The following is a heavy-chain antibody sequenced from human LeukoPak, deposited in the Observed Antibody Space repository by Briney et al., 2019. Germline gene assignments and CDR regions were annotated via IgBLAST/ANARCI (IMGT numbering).Heavy chain of an antibody. CDR3: AGSPVVVVPAAIPGTNWFDP. CDR2: ISGSGGST. Sequence: GSLRLSCAASRFTFSSYAMSWVRQAPGKGLEWVPAISGSGGSTYYADSVKGRFTISRDNSKNTLYLQMNSLRAEDTAVYYCAGSPVVVVPAAIPGTNWFDPWGQGTLVTVSS. CDR1: RFTFSSYA. V-gene: IGHV3-23*01. J-gene: IGHJ5*02. D-gene: IGHD2-2*02.